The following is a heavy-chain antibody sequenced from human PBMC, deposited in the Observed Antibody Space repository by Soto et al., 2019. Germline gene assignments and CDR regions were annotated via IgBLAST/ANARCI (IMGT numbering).Heavy chain of an antibody. CDR2: IVVGSANT. V-gene: IGHV1-58*01. CDR3: ARGIMTEVRGRTYYYYYYIDV. Sequence: GASVKVSCKASGSTFGSSAVQWVRPARGQRPEWIGLIVVGSANTFYAQNFQGRVTITRDTSASTAYMELTSLRSEDTAIYYCARGIMTEVRGRTYYYYYYIDVWGKGTTVTVSS. D-gene: IGHD3-10*01. J-gene: IGHJ6*03. CDR1: GSTFGSSA.